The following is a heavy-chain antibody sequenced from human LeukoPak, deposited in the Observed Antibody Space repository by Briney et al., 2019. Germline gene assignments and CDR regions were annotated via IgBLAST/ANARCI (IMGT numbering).Heavy chain of an antibody. CDR3: ARDRLTSRSYFFDY. J-gene: IGHJ4*02. CDR2: ISGRSSTI. D-gene: IGHD1-26*01. Sequence: GGSLRLSCAASAFTFSDYSMNWVRQAPGKGLEWISYISGRSSTIYYADSVRGRFTISRDNAKNSMYLQMSSLRAEDTAVYYCARDRLTSRSYFFDYWGQGTLVTVSS. CDR1: AFTFSDYS. V-gene: IGHV3-48*01.